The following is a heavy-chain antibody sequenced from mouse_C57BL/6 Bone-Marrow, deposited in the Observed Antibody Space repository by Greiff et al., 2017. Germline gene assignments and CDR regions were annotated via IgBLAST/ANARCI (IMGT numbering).Heavy chain of an antibody. J-gene: IGHJ2*01. CDR3: VRGPPYYGSSYDYFDY. CDR1: GFTFNTYA. D-gene: IGHD1-1*01. V-gene: IGHV10-3*01. CDR2: IRSKSSNYAT. Sequence: EVQLVESGGGLVQPKGSLKLSCAASGFTFNTYAMHWVRPAPGKGLEWVARIRSKSSNYATYYADSVKDRFTISRDDSQSMLYLQMNNLKTEDTAMYYCVRGPPYYGSSYDYFDYWGQGTTLTVSS.